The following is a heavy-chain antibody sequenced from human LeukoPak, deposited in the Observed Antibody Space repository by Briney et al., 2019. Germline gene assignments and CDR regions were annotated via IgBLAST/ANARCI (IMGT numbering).Heavy chain of an antibody. CDR2: TYYRSKWYN. D-gene: IGHD6-13*01. V-gene: IGHV6-1*01. CDR1: GDSVPSNSAA. CDR3: ARHIAAAPSVGFDP. J-gene: IGHJ5*02. Sequence: SQTLSLTCAISGDSVPSNSAAWNWIRQSPSRGLEWLGRTYYRSKWYNDYAVSVKSRITINPDTSKNQFSLQLNSVTPEDTAVYYCARHIAAAPSVGFDPWGQGTLVTVSS.